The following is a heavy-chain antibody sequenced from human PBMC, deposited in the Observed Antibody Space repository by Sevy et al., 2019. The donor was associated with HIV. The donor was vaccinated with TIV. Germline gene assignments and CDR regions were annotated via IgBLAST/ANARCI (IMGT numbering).Heavy chain of an antibody. D-gene: IGHD2-2*01. CDR2: INPKSGGT. Sequence: ASVKVSCKASGNTFTDYYMHWVRQAPGQGLEWMGRINPKSGGTNYAQKFQGRVTMTRDTSISTAYMELSRLRSDDTAVYYCARYCSSTSCYAPPFDYWGQGTLVTVSS. V-gene: IGHV1-2*06. J-gene: IGHJ4*02. CDR3: ARYCSSTSCYAPPFDY. CDR1: GNTFTDYY.